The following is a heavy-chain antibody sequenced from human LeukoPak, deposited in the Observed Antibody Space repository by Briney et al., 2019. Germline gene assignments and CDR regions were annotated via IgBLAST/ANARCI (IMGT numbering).Heavy chain of an antibody. CDR3: AKIAVAGTSVDY. CDR2: ISGSGGST. CDR1: GFTFSSYG. V-gene: IGHV3-23*01. Sequence: GGSLRLSCAASGFTFSSYGMSWVRQAPGKGLEWVSAISGSGGSTYYADSVKGRFTISRDSSKNTLYLQMNSLRAEDTAVYYCAKIAVAGTSVDYWGQGTLVTVSS. D-gene: IGHD6-19*01. J-gene: IGHJ4*02.